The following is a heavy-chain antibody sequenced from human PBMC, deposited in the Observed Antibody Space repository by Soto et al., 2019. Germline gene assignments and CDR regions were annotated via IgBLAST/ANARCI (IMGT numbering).Heavy chain of an antibody. Sequence: QVQLVQSGAEVKKPGASVKVSCKASGYTFSTYDISWVRQAPGQGLEWMGWISGNNGNTNYAQNVQDRVTMTTDTSTNTAYRELRSLRSDDTAVYYCARERRRPYYDILTGYFPFDYWGQGTLVTVSS. J-gene: IGHJ4*02. CDR2: ISGNNGNT. D-gene: IGHD3-9*01. V-gene: IGHV1-18*01. CDR1: GYTFSTYD. CDR3: ARERRRPYYDILTGYFPFDY.